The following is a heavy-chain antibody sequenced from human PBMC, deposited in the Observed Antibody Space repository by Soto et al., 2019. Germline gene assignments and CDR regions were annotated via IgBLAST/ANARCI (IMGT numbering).Heavy chain of an antibody. D-gene: IGHD5-18*01. V-gene: IGHV4-59*01. CDR3: ARGRIQLWYPFDD. CDR2: IYYSGST. J-gene: IGHJ4*02. Sequence: SETLSLTCTVSGGSISSYYWSWIRQPPGKGLEWIGYIYYSGSTNYNPSLKSRVTISVDTSKNQFSLKLSSVTAADTAVYYGARGRIQLWYPFDDWGQGTLVTVSS. CDR1: GGSISSYY.